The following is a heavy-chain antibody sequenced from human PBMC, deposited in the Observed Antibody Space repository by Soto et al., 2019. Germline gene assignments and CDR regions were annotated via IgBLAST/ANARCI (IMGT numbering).Heavy chain of an antibody. V-gene: IGHV3-30-3*01. J-gene: IGHJ4*02. CDR2: ISYDGSNK. CDR1: GFTFSSYA. D-gene: IGHD2-21*02. CDR3: ARWEDIVVVTDILRGGYGDY. Sequence: QVQLVESGGGVVQPGRSLRLSCAASGFTFSSYAMHWVRQAPGKGLEWVAVISYDGSNKYYADSVKGRFTISRDNSRNSRYLQMNSLSAEDTGWYCCARWEDIVVVTDILRGGYGDYWGQGTVVTVS.